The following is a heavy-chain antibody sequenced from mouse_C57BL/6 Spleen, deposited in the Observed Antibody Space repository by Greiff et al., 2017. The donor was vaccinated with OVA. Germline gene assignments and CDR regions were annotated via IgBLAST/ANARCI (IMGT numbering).Heavy chain of an antibody. D-gene: IGHD2-3*01. V-gene: IGHV1-80*01. CDR3: ARGGGYYVAWFAY. Sequence: VKLQQSGAELVKPGASVKISCKASGYAFSSYWMNWVKQRPGKGLEWIGQIYPGDGDTTYNGKFKGKATLTADKSSSTAYMQLSSLTSEDSAVYFCARGGGYYVAWFAYWGQGTLVTVSA. CDR2: IYPGDGDT. J-gene: IGHJ3*01. CDR1: GYAFSSYW.